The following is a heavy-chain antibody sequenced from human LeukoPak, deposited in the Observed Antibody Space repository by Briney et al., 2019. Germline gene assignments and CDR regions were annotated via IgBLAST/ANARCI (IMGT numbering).Heavy chain of an antibody. D-gene: IGHD6-19*01. CDR1: GFTFSDYS. CDR2: ISPAGDST. J-gene: IGHJ4*02. V-gene: IGHV3-23*01. Sequence: GGSLRLSCTASGFTFSDYSMSWVRQAPGAGLEWVSAISPAGDSTTDADSVKGRFTISRDNSKSTLYLQMNGLTAEDTALYYCAKAQKYTSDLDYWGQGILLSVSS. CDR3: AKAQKYTSDLDY.